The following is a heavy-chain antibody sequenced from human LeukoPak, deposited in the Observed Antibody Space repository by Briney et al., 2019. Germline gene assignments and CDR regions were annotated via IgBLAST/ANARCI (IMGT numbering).Heavy chain of an antibody. D-gene: IGHD6-19*01. CDR2: ISGSGGST. J-gene: IGHJ4*02. CDR1: GFTFGSYA. V-gene: IGHV3-23*01. CDR3: AKTTAGYSSGRYPGWPVDY. Sequence: GGPLRLSCAASGFTFGSYAMYWVRQAPGKGLEWVSGISGSGGSTFYADSVKGRFTISRDNSENTVYLQMNSLRADDPAVYYCAKTTAGYSSGRYPGWPVDYWGQGTLVTVSS.